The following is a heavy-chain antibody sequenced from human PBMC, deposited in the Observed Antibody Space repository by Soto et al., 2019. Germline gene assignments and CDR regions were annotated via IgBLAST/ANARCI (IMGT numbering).Heavy chain of an antibody. D-gene: IGHD3-22*01. J-gene: IGHJ6*02. V-gene: IGHV1-18*01. CDR3: ARDRPDDSSGYYGFQVYPGENYYYYYGMDV. CDR1: GYTFNTYS. Sequence: QVQLVQSGAEVKKPGASVKISCKASGYTFNTYSISWVRQAPGQGLEWMAWISISNGDTNYAQKFQGRVSMTTDTSTSTAYMELRSLRSDDTAVYYCARDRPDDSSGYYGFQVYPGENYYYYYGMDVWGQGTTVTVSS. CDR2: ISISNGDT.